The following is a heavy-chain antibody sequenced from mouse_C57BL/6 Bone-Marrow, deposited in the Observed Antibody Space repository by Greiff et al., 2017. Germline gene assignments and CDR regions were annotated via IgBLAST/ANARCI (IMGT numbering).Heavy chain of an antibody. J-gene: IGHJ3*01. Sequence: QVQLQQSGAELVRPGTSVKMSCKASGYTFTNYWIGWAKQRPGHGLEWIGDIYPGGSYTNYNEKFKGKATLTADKSSSTAYMQFSSLTSEDSAIYYCARYDYGGGLAYWGQGTLVTVSA. CDR2: IYPGGSYT. CDR3: ARYDYGGGLAY. D-gene: IGHD2-4*01. V-gene: IGHV1-63*01. CDR1: GYTFTNYW.